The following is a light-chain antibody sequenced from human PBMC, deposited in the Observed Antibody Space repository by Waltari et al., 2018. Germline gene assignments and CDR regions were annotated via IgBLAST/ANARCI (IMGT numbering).Light chain of an antibody. J-gene: IGKJ1*01. CDR3: HQYNNWPPA. CDR1: QSIRSY. Sequence: EIVLTQSPATLSLSPGERATLSCRASQSIRSYLAWYQQKPGQAPRLLIYDASNRATGVPARFIGSGSGTDFTLTISSLESEDFAVYYCHQYNNWPPAFGQGTKVEIK. CDR2: DAS. V-gene: IGKV3-11*01.